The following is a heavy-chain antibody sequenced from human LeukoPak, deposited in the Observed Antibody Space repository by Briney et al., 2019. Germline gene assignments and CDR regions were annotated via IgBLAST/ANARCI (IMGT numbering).Heavy chain of an antibody. Sequence: GGSLRLSCVASGFTFNSYAMSWVRQAPGKGLEWVSAISGSGGSTYYADSVKGRFTISRDNSKNTLYLQMNSLRAEDTAVYYCAKNYYDSSAYFDYWGQGTLVTVSS. CDR1: GFTFNSYA. D-gene: IGHD3-22*01. CDR3: AKNYYDSSAYFDY. CDR2: ISGSGGST. J-gene: IGHJ4*02. V-gene: IGHV3-23*01.